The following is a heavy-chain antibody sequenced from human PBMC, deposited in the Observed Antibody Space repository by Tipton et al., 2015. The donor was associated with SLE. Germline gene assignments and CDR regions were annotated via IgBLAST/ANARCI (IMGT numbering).Heavy chain of an antibody. Sequence: SLRLSCAASGFTFSSYAMHWVRQAPGKGLEWVAVISYDGSNKYYADSVKGRFTISRDNSKNTLYLQMNSLRAEDTAMYYCAREPSDHGYFDYWGQGTLVTVSS. D-gene: IGHD1-14*01. CDR1: GFTFSSYA. CDR2: ISYDGSNK. V-gene: IGHV3-30-3*01. J-gene: IGHJ4*02. CDR3: AREPSDHGYFDY.